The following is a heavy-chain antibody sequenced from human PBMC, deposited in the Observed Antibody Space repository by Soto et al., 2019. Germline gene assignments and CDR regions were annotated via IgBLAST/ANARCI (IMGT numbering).Heavy chain of an antibody. Sequence: QVQLVESGGGVVQPGRSLRLSCAASGFTFSSYAMHWVRQAPGKGLEWVAVISYDGSNKYYADSVKGRFTISRDNSKNTLYLQMNGLRAEYTAVYYCARGYSSSWELDYWGQGTLVTVSS. CDR2: ISYDGSNK. CDR3: ARGYSSSWELDY. V-gene: IGHV3-30-3*01. CDR1: GFTFSSYA. D-gene: IGHD6-13*01. J-gene: IGHJ4*02.